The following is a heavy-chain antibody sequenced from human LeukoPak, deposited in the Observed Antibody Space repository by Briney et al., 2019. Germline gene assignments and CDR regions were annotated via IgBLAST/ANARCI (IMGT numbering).Heavy chain of an antibody. CDR2: IYTSGVT. V-gene: IGHV4-4*07. CDR1: GGSMSSFY. CDR3: AREWTSGDGSGYPYYFDY. D-gene: IGHD3-22*01. Sequence: SESLSLTCTVSGGSMSSFYWDWIRQPAGKGLQWIGRIYTSGVTNYNPSLKSRVTMSVDTSKNQFSLKLSSVTAADTAVYYCAREWTSGDGSGYPYYFDYWGPGSLVTVSS. J-gene: IGHJ4*02.